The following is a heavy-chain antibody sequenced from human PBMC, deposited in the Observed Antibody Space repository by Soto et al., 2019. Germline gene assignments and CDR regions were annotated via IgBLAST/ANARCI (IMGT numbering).Heavy chain of an antibody. CDR2: ISAYNGNT. CDR1: GYTFTSYG. Sequence: ASVKVSCKASGYTFTSYGISWVRQAPGQGLEWMGWISAYNGNTNYAQKLQGRVTMTTDTSTSTAYMELRSLRSDDTAVYYCASGRVVVPASYYYGMDVWGQGTTVTVSS. J-gene: IGHJ6*02. V-gene: IGHV1-18*04. CDR3: ASGRVVVPASYYYGMDV. D-gene: IGHD2-2*01.